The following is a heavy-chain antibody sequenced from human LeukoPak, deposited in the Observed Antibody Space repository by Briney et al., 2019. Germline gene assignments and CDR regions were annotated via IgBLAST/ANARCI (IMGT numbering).Heavy chain of an antibody. D-gene: IGHD6-19*01. CDR1: VYTFTSYG. J-gene: IGHJ1*01. V-gene: IGHV1-18*01. CDR2: ISAYNGNT. CDR3: ARWLPPEYFQH. Sequence: ASVKVSRKSSVYTFTSYGISWGRQAPGQGLEWVGWISAYNGNTNYSQKLQGRGTMTTDTSTSTAYMELRSLRSDDTAVYYCARWLPPEYFQHWGQGTLVTVSS.